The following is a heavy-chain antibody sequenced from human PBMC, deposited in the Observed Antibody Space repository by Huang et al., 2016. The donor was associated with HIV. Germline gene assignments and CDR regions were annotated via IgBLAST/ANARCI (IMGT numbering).Heavy chain of an antibody. CDR1: GYSFTKYA. CDR3: ARDGGRELLWFGELLGAFDI. D-gene: IGHD3-10*01. CDR2: INTNAGNP. J-gene: IGHJ3*02. V-gene: IGHV7-4-1*02. Sequence: QVQLVQSGSELKKPGASVKVSCEASGYSFTKYAMNWVRQAPGQGLEWMGWINTNAGNPTYAQGLTGRFVFSLDTSVSTAYLQINSLKAEDTAVYYCARDGGRELLWFGELLGAFDIWGQGTMVTVSS.